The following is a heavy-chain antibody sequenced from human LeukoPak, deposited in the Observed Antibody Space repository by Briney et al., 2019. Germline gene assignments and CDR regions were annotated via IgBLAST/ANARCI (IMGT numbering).Heavy chain of an antibody. V-gene: IGHV4-39*01. J-gene: IGHJ4*02. CDR1: GGSISSSTYC. D-gene: IGHD6-13*01. CDR3: ARHAGGIAAAGTRPFDY. CDR2: ICYSGST. Sequence: SETLSLTCTVSGGSISSSTYCWGWIRQPPGKGLEWIGSICYSGSTYYNPSLKSRVTMSVDTSRSQFSLSLNSVSAADTAVYYCARHAGGIAAAGTRPFDYWGQGTLVTVSS.